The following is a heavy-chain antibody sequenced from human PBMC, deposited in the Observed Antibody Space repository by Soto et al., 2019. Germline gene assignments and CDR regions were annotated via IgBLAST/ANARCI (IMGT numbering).Heavy chain of an antibody. V-gene: IGHV1-69*01. CDR2: IIPIFGTA. CDR1: GGTFSSYA. CDR3: SSRYSWNYQTHRYGMDV. Sequence: QVQLVQSGAEVKKPGSSVKVSCKASGGTFSSYAISWVRQAPGQGLEWMGGIIPIFGTANYAQKFQGRVTITADESTSTAYMELSSLRSEDTAVYYCSSRYSWNYQTHRYGMDVWGQGTTVTVSS. D-gene: IGHD1-7*01. J-gene: IGHJ6*02.